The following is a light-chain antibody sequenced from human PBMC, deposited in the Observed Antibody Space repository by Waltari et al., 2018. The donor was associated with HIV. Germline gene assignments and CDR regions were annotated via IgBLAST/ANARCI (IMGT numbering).Light chain of an antibody. J-gene: IGKJ2*01. Sequence: EIVLTQSPGTLSLSPGERATLSCRTSHSISSTYLAWYQQHPGQAPRLLIYGASTRATGIADRCSGSGSGTDFTRTISRLEPEDFAVFYCQQYGSSQYTFGQGTKLEIK. V-gene: IGKV3-20*01. CDR1: HSISSTY. CDR3: QQYGSSQYT. CDR2: GAS.